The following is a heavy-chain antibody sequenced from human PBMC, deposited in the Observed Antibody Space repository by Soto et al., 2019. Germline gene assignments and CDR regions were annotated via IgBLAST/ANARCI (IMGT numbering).Heavy chain of an antibody. CDR3: ARQLLYYYDSSGYYHPNHGAFDI. CDR2: ISYDGSNK. D-gene: IGHD3-22*01. V-gene: IGHV3-30-3*01. Sequence: QVQLVESGGGVVQPGRSLRLSCAASGFTFSSYAMHWVRQAPGKGLEWVAVISYDGSNKYYADSVKGRFTISRDNSKNTLYLQMNSLRAEDTAVYYCARQLLYYYDSSGYYHPNHGAFDIWGQGTMVTVSS. CDR1: GFTFSSYA. J-gene: IGHJ3*02.